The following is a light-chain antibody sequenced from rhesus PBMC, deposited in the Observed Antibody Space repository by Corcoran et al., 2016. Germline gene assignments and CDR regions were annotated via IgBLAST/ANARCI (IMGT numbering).Light chain of an antibody. Sequence: DVVMTQSPLALPITPGQPASISCRSSQSLVHSNGNTSLSWFQPKPGQPPRLLIYKVSNRYSGVPDRFSGSGAGTDCTLKISRVEAEDVGVDYCMQYTHIPYSVGQGTKVEIK. CDR2: KVS. J-gene: IGKJ2*01. CDR1: QSLVHSNGNTS. V-gene: IGKV2-65*01. CDR3: MQYTHIPYS.